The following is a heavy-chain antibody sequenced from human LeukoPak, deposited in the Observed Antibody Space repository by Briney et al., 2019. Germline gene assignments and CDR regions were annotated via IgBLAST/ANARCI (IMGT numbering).Heavy chain of an antibody. V-gene: IGHV4-59*01. CDR2: IYYSGST. CDR1: GGSIGSYY. CDR3: ARGPLTGRFDP. D-gene: IGHD3-16*01. J-gene: IGHJ5*02. Sequence: SETLSLTCTVSGGSIGSYYWSWIRQSPGKGLEWIGYIYYSGSTNYNPSLKSRVTMSIGTSKNQVSLKLSSVTTADTAVYYCARGPLTGRFDPWGQGTLVTVSS.